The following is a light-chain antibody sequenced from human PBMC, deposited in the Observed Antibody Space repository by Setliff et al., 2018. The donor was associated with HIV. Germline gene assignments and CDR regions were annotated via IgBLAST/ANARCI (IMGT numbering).Light chain of an antibody. J-gene: IGLJ2*01. CDR3: QVWDISSDHPVV. CDR1: SRDVGGYNY. Sequence: QSALTQPPSASGSPGQSVTISCTGTSRDVGGYNYVSWYQQHPGKAPKLMIYEVSKRPSGVPDRFSGSKSGNTASLTISRVEAGDEADYYCQVWDISSDHPVVFGGGTKVTVL. CDR2: EVS. V-gene: IGLV2-8*01.